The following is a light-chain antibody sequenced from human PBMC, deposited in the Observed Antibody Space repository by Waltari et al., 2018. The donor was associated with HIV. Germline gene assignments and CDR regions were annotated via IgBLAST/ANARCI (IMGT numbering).Light chain of an antibody. J-gene: IGLJ3*02. CDR3: CSYAGSNNLRV. Sequence: QSALTQPPSASGSPGQSVTIPCNGTSSNIGSYPYVSWYQQHSGKAPKLIIFEVSKRPSGVSGRFSGSRSGNTASLTVSGLQTDDEADYYCSYAGSNNLRVFGGGTKLTVL. V-gene: IGLV2-8*01. CDR2: EVS. CDR1: SSNIGSYPY.